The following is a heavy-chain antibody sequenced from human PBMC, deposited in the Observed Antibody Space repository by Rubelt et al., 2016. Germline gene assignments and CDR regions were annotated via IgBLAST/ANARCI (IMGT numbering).Heavy chain of an antibody. CDR3: ARDPRLVRGVYGMDV. CDR2: ISDRSSTI. V-gene: IGHV3-48*01. Sequence: EVQLLESGGGLVQPGGSLRLSCAASGFTFSKYNMNWVRQAPGKGLEWVSYISDRSSTIYYEDSVKGRFTISRKKGKNSLYLQMNSLRAEDTAVYYCARDPRLVRGVYGMDVWGQGTTVTVSS. CDR1: GFTFSKYN. D-gene: IGHD3-10*01. J-gene: IGHJ6*02.